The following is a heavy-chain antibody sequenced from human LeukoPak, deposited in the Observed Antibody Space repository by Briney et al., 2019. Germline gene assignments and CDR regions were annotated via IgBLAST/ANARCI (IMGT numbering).Heavy chain of an antibody. D-gene: IGHD3-22*01. CDR1: GGSFSGYY. CDR2: INHRGST. J-gene: IGHJ6*03. CDR3: ARERRTSRIITMIRKHDQKPSYYMDV. Sequence: PSETLSLTCAVNGGSFSGYYWSWLRQTPGKGLEWIGEINHRGSTNYNPSLKSRLTMSVDTSKNQFSLKLSSVTAADTAVYYCARERRTSRIITMIRKHDQKPSYYMDVWGKGTTVTISS. V-gene: IGHV4-34*01.